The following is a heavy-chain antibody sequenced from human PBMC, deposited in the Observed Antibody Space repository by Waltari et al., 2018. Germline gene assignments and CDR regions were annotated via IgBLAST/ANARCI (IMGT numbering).Heavy chain of an antibody. V-gene: IGHV3-23*01. CDR2: SSGGGGCT. Sequence: EVQLLESGGGLVQPGGSLRLSCAASGFTFSSYAMSCVRKARGKGLECVSVSSGGGGCTDYADSGNGRFTMSRANAKDSLNVQMSCLRAEDTSVCYCAKENTIFGVSDAFEIWRQGTMVTVSS. J-gene: IGHJ3*02. CDR3: AKENTIFGVSDAFEI. CDR1: GFTFSSYA. D-gene: IGHD3-3*01.